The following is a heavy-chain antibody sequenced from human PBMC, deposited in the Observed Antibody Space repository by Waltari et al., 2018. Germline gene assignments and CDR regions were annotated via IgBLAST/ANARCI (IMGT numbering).Heavy chain of an antibody. CDR1: GYSLSSGDH. Sequence: QVQLQESGPGLVKPSETPSLTCAVYGYSLSSGDHWGWIRQPPGKGLEWIGSIYHSGSTYYNPSLTSRVTISVDTSKNQFSLKLSSVTAADTAVYYCARSGLYYFDYWGQGTLVTVSS. CDR2: IYHSGST. J-gene: IGHJ4*02. V-gene: IGHV4-38-2*01. CDR3: ARSGLYYFDY.